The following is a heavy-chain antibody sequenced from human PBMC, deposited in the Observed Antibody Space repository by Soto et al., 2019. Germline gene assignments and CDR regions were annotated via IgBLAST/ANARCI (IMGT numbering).Heavy chain of an antibody. CDR3: ARGGPSRPDYYGSGRGAFDI. V-gene: IGHV4-34*01. D-gene: IGHD3-10*01. Sequence: QVQLQQWGAGLLKPSETLSLTCAVYGGSFSGYYWSWIRQPPGKGLEWIGEINNSGSTNYNPSLKSRVTISVDTSKNQFSLKLSSVTAADTAVYYCARGGPSRPDYYGSGRGAFDIWGQGTMVTVSS. CDR1: GGSFSGYY. J-gene: IGHJ3*02. CDR2: INNSGST.